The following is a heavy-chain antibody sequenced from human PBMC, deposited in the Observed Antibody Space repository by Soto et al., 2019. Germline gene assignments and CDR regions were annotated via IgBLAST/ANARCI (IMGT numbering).Heavy chain of an antibody. CDR1: GFSLSVYW. CDR3: VRVLKSIGWDNDVFDI. CDR2: IDTYGSAT. J-gene: IGHJ3*02. Sequence: PGGSLRLSCAASGFSLSVYWMHWVRQAPGKGLAWVSRIDTYGSATKYADSVEGRFSISKDNAENTLYLQMNNLRADDTAVYYCVRVLKSIGWDNDVFDIWGQGTMVT. D-gene: IGHD6-19*01. V-gene: IGHV3-74*01.